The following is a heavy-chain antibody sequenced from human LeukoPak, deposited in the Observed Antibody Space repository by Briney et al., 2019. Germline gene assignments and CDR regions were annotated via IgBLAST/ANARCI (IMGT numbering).Heavy chain of an antibody. CDR3: ARRGYSTRGMDV. CDR2: IRYDGSNK. J-gene: IGHJ6*03. Sequence: GGSLRLSCAASGFTFSSYGMHWVRQAPGKGLEWVAFIRYDGSNKYYADSVKGRFTISRDNAKNSLYLQMNSLRAEDTAVYYCARRGYSTRGMDVWGKGTTVTISS. V-gene: IGHV3-30*02. CDR1: GFTFSSYG. D-gene: IGHD3-3*01.